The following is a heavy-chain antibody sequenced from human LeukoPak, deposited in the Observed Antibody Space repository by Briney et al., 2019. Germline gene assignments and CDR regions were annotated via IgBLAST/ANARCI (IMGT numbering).Heavy chain of an antibody. CDR2: INPNSGGT. Sequence: ASVKVSRKASGYTFTGYYIHWVRQAPGQGLEWMGWINPNSGGTNYAQKFQGRVTMTRDTSISTAYMELSRLRSDDTAVYYCARGYCSGGSCYARWFDPWGQGTLVTVSS. CDR1: GYTFTGYY. V-gene: IGHV1-2*02. J-gene: IGHJ5*02. D-gene: IGHD2-15*01. CDR3: ARGYCSGGSCYARWFDP.